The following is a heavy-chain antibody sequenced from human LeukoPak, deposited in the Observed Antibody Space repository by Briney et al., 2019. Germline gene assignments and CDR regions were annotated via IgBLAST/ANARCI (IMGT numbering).Heavy chain of an antibody. V-gene: IGHV3-30-3*01. CDR1: GFTFSSYA. J-gene: IGHJ4*02. Sequence: GGSLRLSCAASGFTFSSYAMHWVRQAPGKGLEWVAVISYDGSNKYYADSVKGRFTISRDNSKNTLYLQMNSLRAEDTAVYYCATRGERYYDSSGSPLDYWGQGTLSPSPQ. CDR2: ISYDGSNK. D-gene: IGHD3-22*01. CDR3: ATRGERYYDSSGSPLDY.